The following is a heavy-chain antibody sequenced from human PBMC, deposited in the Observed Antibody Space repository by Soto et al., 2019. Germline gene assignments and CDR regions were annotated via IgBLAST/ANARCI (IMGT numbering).Heavy chain of an antibody. CDR3: ALSHTVTTDY. J-gene: IGHJ4*02. Sequence: GGSLRLSCAASGFTFSSYNMNWVRQAPGKGLVWVSRINSGGSSTSYADSVKGRFTISRDNAKNTLYLQMNSLRAEDTAVYYCALSHTVTTDYWGQGTLVTVSS. D-gene: IGHD4-17*01. CDR2: INSGGSST. V-gene: IGHV3-74*01. CDR1: GFTFSSYN.